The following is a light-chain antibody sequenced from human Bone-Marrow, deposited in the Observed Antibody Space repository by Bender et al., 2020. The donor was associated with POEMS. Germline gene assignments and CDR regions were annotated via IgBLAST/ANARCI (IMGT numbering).Light chain of an antibody. CDR1: NPNLGTNA. CDR2: SDN. J-gene: IGLJ3*02. V-gene: IGLV1-44*01. CDR3: AAWAAGLSGGV. Sequence: QSVLTQPPSASGPPGQRVTISCSGSNPNLGTNAVTWYQPFPGPAPNPPIYSDNQRPSGVPDRFYALKSGTSASLAISGLQSEDGADYYCAAWAAGLSGGVFGGGTKLTVL.